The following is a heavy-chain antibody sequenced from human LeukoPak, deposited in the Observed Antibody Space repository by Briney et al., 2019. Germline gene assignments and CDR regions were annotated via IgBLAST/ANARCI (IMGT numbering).Heavy chain of an antibody. CDR1: GGSINSYY. D-gene: IGHD3-9*01. J-gene: IGHJ5*02. Sequence: SETLSLSCTNSGGSINSYYWSWIRQPPGKGLEWIGYIYYSGSTNYNPSLKSRVTISVHTSKNQFSLKLSSVTAADTAVYYCARLTGYSSESWFDPWGQGTLVTVSS. CDR2: IYYSGST. V-gene: IGHV4-59*01. CDR3: ARLTGYSSESWFDP.